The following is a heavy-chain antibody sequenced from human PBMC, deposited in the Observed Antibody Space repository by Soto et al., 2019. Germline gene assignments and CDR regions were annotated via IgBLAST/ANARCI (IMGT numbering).Heavy chain of an antibody. J-gene: IGHJ3*02. CDR1: GYSFTSYW. D-gene: IGHD5-12*01. V-gene: IGHV5-51*01. CDR2: IYPGDSDT. Sequence: EVQLVQSGAEVKKPGESLKISCKGSGYSFTSYWIGWVRQMPGKGLEWMGIIYPGDSDTRYSPSFQGQVTISADKSISTAYLQWSSLKASDTAMYYCARAGGYSGYDVVGATPAMDIWGQGTMVTVSS. CDR3: ARAGGYSGYDVVGATPAMDI.